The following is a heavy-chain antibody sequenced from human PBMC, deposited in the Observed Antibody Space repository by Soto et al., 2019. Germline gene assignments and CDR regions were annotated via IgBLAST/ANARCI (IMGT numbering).Heavy chain of an antibody. CDR1: GGTFSSYA. V-gene: IGHV1-69*01. CDR2: IIPIFGTA. CDR3: ASEGREHSSGWYDWVDP. Sequence: QVQLVQSGAEVKKPGSSVKVSCKASGGTFSSYAISWVRQAPGQGLEWMGGIIPIFGTANYAQKFQGRVTITADESTSPAYMELSGMRSEDTAVYYCASEGREHSSGWYDWVDPWGQGTLVTVSS. D-gene: IGHD6-19*01. J-gene: IGHJ5*02.